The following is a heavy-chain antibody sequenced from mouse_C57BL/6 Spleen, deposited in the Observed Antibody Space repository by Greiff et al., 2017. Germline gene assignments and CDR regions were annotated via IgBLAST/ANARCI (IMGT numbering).Heavy chain of an antibody. CDR3: ARSDGYYKDYAMDD. Sequence: EVKLVESGGGLVQPGGSLKLSCAASGFTFSDYYMYWVRQTPEKRLEWVAYISNGGGSTYYPDTVKGRFTISRDNAKNTLYLQMSRLKSEDTAMYYCARSDGYYKDYAMDDWGQGTSVTVSS. CDR1: GFTFSDYY. D-gene: IGHD2-3*01. CDR2: ISNGGGST. J-gene: IGHJ4*01. V-gene: IGHV5-12*01.